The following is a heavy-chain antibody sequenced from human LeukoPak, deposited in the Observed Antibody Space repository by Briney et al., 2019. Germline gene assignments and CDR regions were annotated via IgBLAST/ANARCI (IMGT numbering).Heavy chain of an antibody. J-gene: IGHJ4*02. CDR2: IKHDGSEK. D-gene: IGHD6-13*01. Sequence: GGSLRLSCAASGFTFGIYWMSWVRQPPGKGLEWVANIKHDGSEKYYVDSVRGRFTISRDNAKNSLYLQMNSLRAEDTAVYYCARVGTAEGTLEDYWGQGTLVTVSS. CDR1: GFTFGIYW. CDR3: ARVGTAEGTLEDY. V-gene: IGHV3-7*01.